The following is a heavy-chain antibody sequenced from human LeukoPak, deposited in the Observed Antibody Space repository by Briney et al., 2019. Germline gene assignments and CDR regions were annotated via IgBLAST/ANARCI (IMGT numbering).Heavy chain of an antibody. J-gene: IGHJ4*02. V-gene: IGHV1-18*01. CDR2: ISGYNAET. Sequence: GASVKVSCKTSGYTFTSYGLYWVRQAPGQGLEWMGWISGYNAETNHARKFQGRVTMTIDTSTTTAYMELTSLTSDDTALYYCAREGDSAGWYRPAFRLIDYWGQGTMVTVSS. D-gene: IGHD6-19*01. CDR1: GYTFTSYG. CDR3: AREGDSAGWYRPAFRLIDY.